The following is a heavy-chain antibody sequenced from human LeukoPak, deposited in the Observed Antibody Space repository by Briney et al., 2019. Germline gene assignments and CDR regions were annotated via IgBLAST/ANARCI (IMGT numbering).Heavy chain of an antibody. V-gene: IGHV4-30-2*01. D-gene: IGHD6-19*01. J-gene: IGHJ4*02. CDR1: GGSISSGGYS. CDR3: AGRIAVAGTIVYY. Sequence: PSETLSLTCAVSGGSISSGGYSWSWIRQPPGKGLEWIGYIYHSGSTYYNPSLKSRVTISVDRSKNQFSLKLSSVTAADTAVYYCAGRIAVAGTIVYYWGQGTLVTVSS. CDR2: IYHSGST.